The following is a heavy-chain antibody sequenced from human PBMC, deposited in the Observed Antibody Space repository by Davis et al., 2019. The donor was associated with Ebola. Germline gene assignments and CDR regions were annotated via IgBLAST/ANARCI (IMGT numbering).Heavy chain of an antibody. CDR1: GFTFSGFE. CDR2: ISSSGTFI. V-gene: IGHV3-48*03. D-gene: IGHD3-10*01. J-gene: IGHJ6*02. CDR3: ARERASLVQGRFQAGHGMDV. Sequence: GESLKIPCAASGFTFSGFEMNWVRQAPGKGLEWISYISSSGTFIYYADSVRVRFTISRDNARNSMYLQMNSLRVEDTAVYYCARERASLVQGRFQAGHGMDVWGHGTTVSVSS.